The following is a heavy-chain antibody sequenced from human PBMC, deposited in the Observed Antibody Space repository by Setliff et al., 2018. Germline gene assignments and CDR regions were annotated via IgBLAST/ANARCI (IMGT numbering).Heavy chain of an antibody. D-gene: IGHD6-6*01. CDR3: ARGRNVAARLLDS. V-gene: IGHV4-34*01. J-gene: IGHJ4*02. Sequence: SETLSLTCAASGGTFSYYYWTWIRQPPGKGLEWVGEINHAGTTKYNPSLQSRVTISIDTSKDQFSLTVTSVTAADTAMYYCARGRNVAARLLDSWGQGTLVTVS. CDR2: INHAGTT. CDR1: GGTFSYYY.